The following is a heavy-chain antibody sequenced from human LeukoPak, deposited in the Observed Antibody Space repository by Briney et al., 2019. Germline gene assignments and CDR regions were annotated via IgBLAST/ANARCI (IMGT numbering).Heavy chain of an antibody. CDR2: IFSGGTT. J-gene: IGHJ4*02. CDR3: AGEVYRPW. Sequence: GGSLRLSCAASGFTVSPNYMSWVRQAPGKGLEWVSVIFSGGTTKYADSVKGRFTISRDYSKNTLFLQMSSRRVDDTAVYYCAGEVYRPWWGQGILVTVSS. CDR1: GFTVSPNY. V-gene: IGHV3-66*01.